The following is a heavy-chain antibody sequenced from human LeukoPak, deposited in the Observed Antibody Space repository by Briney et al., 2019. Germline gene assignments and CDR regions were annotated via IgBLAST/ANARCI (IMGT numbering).Heavy chain of an antibody. CDR2: IRYDGSNK. V-gene: IGHV3-30*02. D-gene: IGHD1-1*01. CDR1: GFTFSSYG. CDR3: ARYPGGQHYYYYYMDV. Sequence: PGGSLRLSCAASGFTFSSYGMHWVRQAPGKGLEWVAFIRYDGSNKYYADSVKGRFTISRDNSKNTLYLQMNSLRAEDTAVYYCARYPGGQHYYYYYMDVWGKGTTVTISS. J-gene: IGHJ6*03.